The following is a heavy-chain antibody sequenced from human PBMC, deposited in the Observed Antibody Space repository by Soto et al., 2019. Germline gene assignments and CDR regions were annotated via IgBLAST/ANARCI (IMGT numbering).Heavy chain of an antibody. CDR2: IYYSGST. CDR1: GGSISSGDYF. Sequence: QVQLQESGPGLVKPSQTLSLTCTVSGGSISSGDYFWSWIRQPPGKGLEWIGYIYYSGSTYYNPSLKSRVTISVDTSKNQFSLKLSSVTAADTAVYYCAREVYGYCISTSCYTRGWFDPWGQGTLVTVSS. CDR3: AREVYGYCISTSCYTRGWFDP. D-gene: IGHD2-2*02. V-gene: IGHV4-30-4*01. J-gene: IGHJ5*02.